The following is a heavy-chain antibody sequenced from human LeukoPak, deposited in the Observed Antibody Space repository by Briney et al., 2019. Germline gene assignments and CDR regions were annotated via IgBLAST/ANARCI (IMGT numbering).Heavy chain of an antibody. Sequence: GGSLRLSCAASGFTVSSNYMSWVRQAPGKGLEWVSVVYAGCTTYYADSVKGRFTISRDISKNTLHLQMNNLRAEDTAVYYCARGVGYADYPFDYWGQGTLVTVSA. CDR1: GFTVSSNY. V-gene: IGHV3-66*01. D-gene: IGHD4-17*01. J-gene: IGHJ4*02. CDR2: VYAGCTT. CDR3: ARGVGYADYPFDY.